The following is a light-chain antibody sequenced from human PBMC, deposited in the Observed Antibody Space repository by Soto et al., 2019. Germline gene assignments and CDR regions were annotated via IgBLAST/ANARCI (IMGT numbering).Light chain of an antibody. V-gene: IGKV1-12*01. Sequence: DIQMTQSPSSVSASVGDRVTITCRASQGTSSWLAWYQQKPGKAPKLLIYAASSLQSGVPSRFSGSGFGTDFTLTISSLQPEDFATYYCQQANSFPPTFGGGTKVEIK. CDR3: QQANSFPPT. CDR2: AAS. CDR1: QGTSSW. J-gene: IGKJ4*01.